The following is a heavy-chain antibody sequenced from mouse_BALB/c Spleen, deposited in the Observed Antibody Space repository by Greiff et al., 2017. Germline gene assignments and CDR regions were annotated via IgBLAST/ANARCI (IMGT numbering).Heavy chain of an antibody. CDR1: GFAFSSYD. CDR2: ISSGGGST. CDR3: ARHAGNYYAMDY. J-gene: IGHJ4*01. Sequence: DVMLVESGGGLVKPGGSLKLSCAASGFAFSSYDMSWVRQTPEKRLEWVAYISSGGGSTYYPDTVKGRFTISRDNAKNTLYLQMSSLKSEDTAMYYCARHAGNYYAMDYWGQGTSVTVSA. D-gene: IGHD2-1*01. V-gene: IGHV5-12-1*01.